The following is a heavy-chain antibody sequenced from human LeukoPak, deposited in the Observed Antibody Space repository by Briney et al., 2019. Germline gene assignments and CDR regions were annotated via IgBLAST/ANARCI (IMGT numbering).Heavy chain of an antibody. J-gene: IGHJ4*02. CDR1: GFTFSSYS. V-gene: IGHV3-23*01. Sequence: GGSLRLSCAASGFTFSSYSMSWVRQAPGKGLEWVSSISASPFSTYYADSVKGRFTISRDNAKNSLYLQMNSLRAEDTAVYYCARDFSRLVLYDWGQGTLVTVSS. CDR3: ARDFSRLVLYD. D-gene: IGHD3-9*01. CDR2: ISASPFST.